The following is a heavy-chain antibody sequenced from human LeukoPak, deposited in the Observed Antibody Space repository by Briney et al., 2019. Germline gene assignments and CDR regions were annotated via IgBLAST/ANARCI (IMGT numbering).Heavy chain of an antibody. Sequence: GASVKVSCKASGYTFTGYYMHWVRQAPGQGLEWMGWMNPNTGNTGYAQKFQGRVTITGSTSISTAYMELSSLTSEDTAVYYCARVIRRMLRGVIVYNWFDPWGQGTPVIVSS. D-gene: IGHD3-10*01. CDR1: GYTFTGYY. CDR2: MNPNTGNT. J-gene: IGHJ5*02. V-gene: IGHV1-8*03. CDR3: ARVIRRMLRGVIVYNWFDP.